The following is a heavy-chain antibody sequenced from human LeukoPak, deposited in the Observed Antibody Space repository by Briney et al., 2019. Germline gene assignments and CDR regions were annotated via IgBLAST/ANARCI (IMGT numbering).Heavy chain of an antibody. Sequence: PGGSLRLSCAASGFTFSSYSMNWVCQAPGKGLEWVSSISSSSSYIYYADSVKGRFTISRDNAKNSLYLQMNSLRAEDTAVYYCARAGTRGYCSSTSCYERYWGQGTLVTVSS. J-gene: IGHJ4*02. CDR1: GFTFSSYS. CDR3: ARAGTRGYCSSTSCYERY. CDR2: ISSSSSYI. D-gene: IGHD2-2*01. V-gene: IGHV3-21*01.